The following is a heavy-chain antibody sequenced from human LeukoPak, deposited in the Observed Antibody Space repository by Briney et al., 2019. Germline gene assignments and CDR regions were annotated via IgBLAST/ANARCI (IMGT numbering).Heavy chain of an antibody. V-gene: IGHV3-30*18. CDR1: GFTFSSYG. CDR3: AKDGGNYYDTAGNHLMRSYMDV. CDR2: ISHDAKST. J-gene: IGHJ6*04. D-gene: IGHD3-22*01. Sequence: PGGSLRLSRATSGFTFSSYGMHWVRQVPGKGLDWVTVISHDAKSTYHVDSVKGRFTISRDNSKNTLYLQMNSLRAEDTAVYYCAKDGGNYYDTAGNHLMRSYMDVWGKGTTVTVSS.